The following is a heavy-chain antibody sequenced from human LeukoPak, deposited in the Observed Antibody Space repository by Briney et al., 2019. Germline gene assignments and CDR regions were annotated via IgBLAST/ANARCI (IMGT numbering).Heavy chain of an antibody. Sequence: SETLSLTCAVYGGSFSGYYWSWIRQPPGKGLEWIGEINHSGSTNYNPSLKSRVTISVDTSKNQFSLKLSSVTAADTAVYYCARPFYYDSNGGEGMDVWGQGTTVTVSS. J-gene: IGHJ6*02. D-gene: IGHD3-22*01. V-gene: IGHV4-34*01. CDR2: INHSGST. CDR1: GGSFSGYY. CDR3: ARPFYYDSNGGEGMDV.